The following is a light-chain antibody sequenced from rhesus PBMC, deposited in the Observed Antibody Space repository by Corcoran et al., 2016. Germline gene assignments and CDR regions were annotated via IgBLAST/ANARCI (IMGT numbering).Light chain of an antibody. V-gene: IGKV3-40*03. CDR2: GAY. CDR1: QSAGSY. J-gene: IGKJ1*01. CDR3: QQYNDLLRT. Sequence: EIVMTQSPATLSLSPGETATLSCRASQSAGSYLAWYQQKPGQAPKLLVHGAYFRATGIPDRFSGSGCRTDFTLTLSSLEPEDFGVYHCQQYNDLLRTFGQGTKVEIE.